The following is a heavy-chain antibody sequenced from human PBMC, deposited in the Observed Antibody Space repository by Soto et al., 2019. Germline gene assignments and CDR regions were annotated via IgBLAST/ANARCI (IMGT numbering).Heavy chain of an antibody. CDR2: VFYSGST. CDR3: ARIQSSTKPFDY. J-gene: IGHJ4*03. CDR1: GGSMSSFY. D-gene: IGHD2-2*01. Sequence: ETLSLTCTVSGGSMSSFYWSWIRQPPGKGLEWIGNVFYSGSTYYNPSLKSRVTISVDTSKNQFSLKLSSVTAADTAVYYCARIQSSTKPFDYWGQGTLVTVSS. V-gene: IGHV4-59*08.